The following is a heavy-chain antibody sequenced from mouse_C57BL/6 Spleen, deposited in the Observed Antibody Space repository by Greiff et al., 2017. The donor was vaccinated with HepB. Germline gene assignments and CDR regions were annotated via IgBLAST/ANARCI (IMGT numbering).Heavy chain of an antibody. CDR3: AAITTVVATGDYAMDY. CDR1: GFSLTSYG. CDR2: IWSGGST. Sequence: VQLVESGPGLVQPSQRLSITCTVSGFSLTSYGVHWVRQSPGKGLEWLGVIWSGGSTDYNAAFISRLSISKDNSKSQVFFKMNSLQADDTAIYYCAAITTVVATGDYAMDYWGQGTSVTVSS. V-gene: IGHV2-2*01. D-gene: IGHD1-1*01. J-gene: IGHJ4*01.